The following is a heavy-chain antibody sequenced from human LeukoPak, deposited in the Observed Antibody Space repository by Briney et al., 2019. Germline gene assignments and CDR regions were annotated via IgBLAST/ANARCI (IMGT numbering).Heavy chain of an antibody. CDR3: ATNILVRDIINWFDP. CDR1: GYSFADYY. J-gene: IGHJ5*02. Sequence: GVSVKVSCKASGYSFADYYMHWVRQAPGQELEWMGWIKPNSGGTRSGQKFQGRVTMTRDTSISTAYMELSSLRYDDTAVYYCATNILVRDIINWFDPWGQGTLVTVSS. CDR2: IKPNSGGT. D-gene: IGHD3-10*01. V-gene: IGHV1-2*02.